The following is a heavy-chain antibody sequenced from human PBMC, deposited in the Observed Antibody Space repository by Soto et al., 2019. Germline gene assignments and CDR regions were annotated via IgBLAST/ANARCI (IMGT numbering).Heavy chain of an antibody. CDR2: MSRTGDNT. D-gene: IGHD3-22*01. J-gene: IGHJ4*02. CDR3: AKDQSNSNPLYYFDF. CDR1: GVTFSIYA. Sequence: GSLTLSCAASGVTFSIYAMTWVCHPLGTGLEWVSCMSRTGDNTYYADSVKGRFTISRDNSKNTLYLQMNSLRAEDTAIYYCAKDQSNSNPLYYFDFWGPGTLVTVSS. V-gene: IGHV3-23*01.